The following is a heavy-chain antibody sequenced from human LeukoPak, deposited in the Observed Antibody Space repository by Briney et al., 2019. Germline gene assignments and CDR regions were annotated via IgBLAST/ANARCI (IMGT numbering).Heavy chain of an antibody. CDR1: GFTFDDYA. J-gene: IGHJ4*02. V-gene: IGHV3-9*01. D-gene: IGHD2-2*01. Sequence: GGSLRLSCAASGFTFDDYAMHWVRQAPGKGLEWVSGISWNSGSIAYADSVKGRFTISRDNAKNSLYLQMDSLRVEDTAVYYCANLGSSELRVPASQGNWGQGTLVTVSS. CDR2: ISWNSGSI. CDR3: ANLGSSELRVPASQGN.